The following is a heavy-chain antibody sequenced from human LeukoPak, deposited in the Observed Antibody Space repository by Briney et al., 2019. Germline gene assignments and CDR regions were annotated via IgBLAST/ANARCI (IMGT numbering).Heavy chain of an antibody. CDR1: GSTFSNYG. J-gene: IGHJ4*02. D-gene: IGHD5-18*01. CDR2: IWYDGTNK. V-gene: IGHV3-33*06. Sequence: GGSLRLSCAASGSTFSNYGMHWVRQAPGKGLEWVAVIWYDGTNKYSADSVKGRFTISRDNSKNTLYLQMNSLRAEDTAVYYCAKDRDTAMAVDYWGQGTLVAASS. CDR3: AKDRDTAMAVDY.